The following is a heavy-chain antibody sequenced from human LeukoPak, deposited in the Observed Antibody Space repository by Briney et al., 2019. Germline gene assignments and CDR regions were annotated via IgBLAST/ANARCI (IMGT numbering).Heavy chain of an antibody. J-gene: IGHJ5*02. Sequence: ASVKVSCKASGYTFTSYYMHWVRQAPGQGLEWMEIINPSGGSTSYAQKFQGRVTMTRDTSTSTVYMELSSLRSEDTAVYYCARDSEPPGIAAAVSWFDPWGQGTLVTVSS. CDR1: GYTFTSYY. CDR3: ARDSEPPGIAAAVSWFDP. V-gene: IGHV1-46*01. D-gene: IGHD6-13*01. CDR2: INPSGGST.